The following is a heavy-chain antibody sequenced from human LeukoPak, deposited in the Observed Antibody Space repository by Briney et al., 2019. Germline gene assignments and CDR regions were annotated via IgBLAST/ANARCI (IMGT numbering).Heavy chain of an antibody. CDR3: AGETFAITMVRGVILHY. J-gene: IGHJ4*02. CDR2: IIPIFGIA. D-gene: IGHD3-10*01. CDR1: GGTFSSYA. Sequence: SVKVSCKASGGTFSSYAISWVRQAPGQGLEWIGRIIPIFGIANYAQKFQGRVTITADKSTSTAYMELSSLRSEDTAVYYCAGETFAITMVRGVILHYWGQGTLVTVSS. V-gene: IGHV1-69*04.